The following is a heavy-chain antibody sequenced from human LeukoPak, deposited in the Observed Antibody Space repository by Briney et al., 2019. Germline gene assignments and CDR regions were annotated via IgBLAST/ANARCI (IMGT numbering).Heavy chain of an antibody. V-gene: IGHV3-7*01. D-gene: IGHD3-10*01. CDR1: GFTFSDYS. CDR3: TGGALDY. J-gene: IGHJ4*02. Sequence: GGSLRLSCAASGFTFSDYSMSWVRQAPGQGLEWVAKINQNGREQHFVDSVKGRFTISRDNAKNSLFLQMDSLRAEDTAVYYSTGGALDYWGQGALVTVSS. CDR2: INQNGREQ.